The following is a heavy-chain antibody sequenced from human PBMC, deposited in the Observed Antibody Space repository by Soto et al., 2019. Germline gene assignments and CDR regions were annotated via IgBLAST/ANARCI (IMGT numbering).Heavy chain of an antibody. V-gene: IGHV3-9*01. J-gene: IGHJ4*02. D-gene: IGHD2-2*01. CDR1: GFTFEDYA. Sequence: EVHLVESGGGLVQPGKSLRLSCAASGFTFEDYAMHWVRQAPGKGLEWVSGISWNISAIGYADSVKGRFTISRDNAKNSLYLEMNSLRPEDTAVYYCAKGFSRYFDPWGQGALVTVSS. CDR2: ISWNISAI. CDR3: AKGFSRYFDP.